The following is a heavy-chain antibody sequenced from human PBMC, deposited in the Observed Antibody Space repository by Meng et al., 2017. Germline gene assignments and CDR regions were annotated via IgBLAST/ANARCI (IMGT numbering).Heavy chain of an antibody. J-gene: IGHJ4*02. Sequence: QLRLPEAGPRLWKPSEALSLTCPVAGGSISSSSYYWGWIRQPPGKGLEWIGSIYYSGSTYYNPSLKSRVTISVDTSKNQFSLKLSSVTAADTAVYYCARANAKSYCGGDCYPYFDYWGQGTLVTVSS. V-gene: IGHV4-39*07. CDR3: ARANAKSYCGGDCYPYFDY. CDR1: GGSISSSSYY. CDR2: IYYSGST. D-gene: IGHD2-21*02.